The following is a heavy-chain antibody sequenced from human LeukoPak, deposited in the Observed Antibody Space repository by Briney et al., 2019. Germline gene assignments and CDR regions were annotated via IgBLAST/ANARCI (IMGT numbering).Heavy chain of an antibody. J-gene: IGHJ4*02. CDR1: GGPIDITNY. CDR2: ISHDGTG. Sequence: SETLSLTCGVSGGPIDITNYWSWVRQAPGKGLEWIGEISHDGTGNYNPSLRSRVAMSLDRANNQFSLSLTSVTAADTAVYYCTRENRPFCPFAYWGQGVLVTVSS. D-gene: IGHD2/OR15-2a*01. V-gene: IGHV4-4*02. CDR3: TRENRPFCPFAY.